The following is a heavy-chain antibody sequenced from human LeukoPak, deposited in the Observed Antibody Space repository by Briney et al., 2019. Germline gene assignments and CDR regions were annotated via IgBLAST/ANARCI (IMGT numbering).Heavy chain of an antibody. CDR1: GFSFSAYS. J-gene: IGHJ5*02. CDR2: ISGSSSAI. D-gene: IGHD6-13*01. V-gene: IGHV3-48*02. CDR3: ARDRLDGTSWYPSRFDP. Sequence: GGSLRLSCAASGFSFSAYSMNWVRQAPGKGLEWISYISGSSSAIYYANSVKGRFAVSRDNAKNSPFLQMNSLRDEDTATYYCARDRLDGTSWYPSRFDPWGQGTLVTVSS.